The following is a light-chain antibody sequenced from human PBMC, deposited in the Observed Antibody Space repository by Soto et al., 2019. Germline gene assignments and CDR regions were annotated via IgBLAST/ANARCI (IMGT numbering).Light chain of an antibody. CDR2: DAS. J-gene: IGKJ2*01. V-gene: IGKV1-39*01. CDR3: QQSDSTPYT. CDR1: QTISNY. Sequence: DIQMTQSPSSLSASVGDRVTITCRASQTISNYLNWYQQKPGKAPRLLIYDASSFLRGVTSRFSVSGSGTDFTLTIASLQPEDFSTYYGQQSDSTPYTFGQGTKVE.